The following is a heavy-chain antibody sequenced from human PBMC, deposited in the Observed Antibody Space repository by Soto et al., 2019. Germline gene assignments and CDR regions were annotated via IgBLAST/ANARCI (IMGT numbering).Heavy chain of an antibody. Sequence: QVQLVESGGGVVQPGKSLRLSCAASGFSLSTYAMHWVRQAPGKGLEWVAVIWYDGSNKYYADSVKGRFTISRDNSKNTLYLQMNSLRAEDTAVYYCASFGSSRVGSNWFDPWGQGTLVTVSS. D-gene: IGHD1-26*01. CDR3: ASFGSSRVGSNWFDP. CDR1: GFSLSTYA. J-gene: IGHJ5*02. CDR2: IWYDGSNK. V-gene: IGHV3-33*08.